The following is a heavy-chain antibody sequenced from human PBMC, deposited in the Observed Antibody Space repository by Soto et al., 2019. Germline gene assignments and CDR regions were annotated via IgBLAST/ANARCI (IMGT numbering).Heavy chain of an antibody. D-gene: IGHD6-13*01. CDR2: ISYDGSNK. J-gene: IGHJ4*02. Sequence: GGSLRLSCAASGFTFSSYAMHWVRQAPGKGLEWVAVISYDGSNKYYADSVKGRFTISRDNSKNTLYLQMNSLRAEDTAVYYWARDSGSWYADFDYWGQGTLVTVSS. V-gene: IGHV3-30-3*01. CDR1: GFTFSSYA. CDR3: ARDSGSWYADFDY.